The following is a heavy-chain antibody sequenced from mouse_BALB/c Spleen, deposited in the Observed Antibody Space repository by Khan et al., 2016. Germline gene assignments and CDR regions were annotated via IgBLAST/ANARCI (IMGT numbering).Heavy chain of an antibody. CDR2: INPGSNYT. V-gene: IGHV1-7*01. Sequence: QIQLVQSGAELAKPGASVKMSCKASGYTFTRFWMHWVKQRPGQGLEWIGYINPGSNYTDYNQNFKDKATLPADKSSSTAYMLLSSLTSEDSAVYFCARWGYGNYLYQAMDYWGQGISVTVSS. J-gene: IGHJ4*01. D-gene: IGHD2-10*02. CDR3: ARWGYGNYLYQAMDY. CDR1: GYTFTRFW.